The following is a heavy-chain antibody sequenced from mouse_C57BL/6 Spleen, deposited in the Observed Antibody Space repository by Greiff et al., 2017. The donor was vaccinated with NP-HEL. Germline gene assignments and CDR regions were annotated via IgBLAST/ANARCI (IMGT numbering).Heavy chain of an antibody. CDR1: GYTFTSYW. Sequence: QVQLQQPGAELVMPGASVKLSCKASGYTFTSYWMHWVKQRPGQGLEWIGEIDPSDSYTNYNQKFKGKSTLTVDKSSSTAYMQLSSLPSEDSAVYYCARSEDYDGYLDDWGQGTTLTVAS. V-gene: IGHV1-69*01. CDR2: IDPSDSYT. CDR3: ARSEDYDGYLDD. D-gene: IGHD2-3*01. J-gene: IGHJ2*01.